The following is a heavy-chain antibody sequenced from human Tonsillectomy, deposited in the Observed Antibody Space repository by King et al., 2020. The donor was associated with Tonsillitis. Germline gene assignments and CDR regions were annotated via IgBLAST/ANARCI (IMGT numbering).Heavy chain of an antibody. D-gene: IGHD6-19*01. J-gene: IGHJ4*02. Sequence: VQLVESGGGVVQLGRSLRLSCAASGFTFSDYGMHWVRQAPGKGLDWVAAISYDGDNTYYADSAKGRFTISRDNSKNTLYLQVNSLRPEDTATYYCAKAYSTGCFDYWGQGTLVTVSS. V-gene: IGHV3-30*18. CDR1: GFTFSDYG. CDR3: AKAYSTGCFDY. CDR2: ISYDGDNT.